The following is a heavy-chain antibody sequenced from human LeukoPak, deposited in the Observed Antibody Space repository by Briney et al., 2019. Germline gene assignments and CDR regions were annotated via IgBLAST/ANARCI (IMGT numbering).Heavy chain of an antibody. D-gene: IGHD6-19*01. CDR1: GDSISSGNY. CDR2: IYYSGGA. Sequence: SETLSLTCTVSGDSISSGNYWGWIRQPPGKGLEWIGYIYYSGGATYTPSLKSRVTISVDTSKNQFSLSLSSVTPADTAVYYCARWSSFYGMDVWGQGTTVTVSS. V-gene: IGHV4-61*01. CDR3: ARWSSFYGMDV. J-gene: IGHJ6*02.